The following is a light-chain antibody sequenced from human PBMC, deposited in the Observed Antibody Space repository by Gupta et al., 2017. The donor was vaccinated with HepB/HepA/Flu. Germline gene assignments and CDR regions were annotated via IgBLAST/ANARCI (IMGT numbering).Light chain of an antibody. V-gene: IGLV3-21*04. J-gene: IGLJ2*01. CDR2: YDK. CDR3: HVWDSSSHHMI. CDR1: NLGKKS. Sequence: SYELPQTPSVSVAPGQPARITCGGDNLGKKSVHWYQQKPGQAPRLVMYYDKDRPSGIPERFSGSKSGDTATLTITRVDAGDEADFFCHVWDSSSHHMIFGGGTKLTVL.